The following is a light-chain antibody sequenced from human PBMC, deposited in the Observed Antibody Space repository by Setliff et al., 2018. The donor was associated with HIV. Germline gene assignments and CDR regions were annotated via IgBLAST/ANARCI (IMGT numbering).Light chain of an antibody. Sequence: QSALPQPASVSGSRGQSITISCIGTSSDVGAYNAVSWYQQHPGEAPKLIISEVSNRPSGVSNRFSGSKSGNTASLTISGLQTDDEADYHCSSYTSISTWVFGGGTKGTVL. J-gene: IGLJ3*02. V-gene: IGLV2-14*01. CDR3: SSYTSISTWV. CDR1: SSDVGAYNA. CDR2: EVS.